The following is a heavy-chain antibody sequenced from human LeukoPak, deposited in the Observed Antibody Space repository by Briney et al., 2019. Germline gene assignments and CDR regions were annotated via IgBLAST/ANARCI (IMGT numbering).Heavy chain of an antibody. V-gene: IGHV4-39*07. D-gene: IGHD5-18*01. CDR3: ARSVDTAMAMNPFDY. J-gene: IGHJ4*02. Sequence: SETLSLTCTVSGGSISSSSYYWGWIRQPPGKGLEWIGSIYYSGSTYYNPSLKGRVTISVDTSKNQFSLKLSSVTAADTAVYYCARSVDTAMAMNPFDYWGQGTLVTVSS. CDR1: GGSISSSSYY. CDR2: IYYSGST.